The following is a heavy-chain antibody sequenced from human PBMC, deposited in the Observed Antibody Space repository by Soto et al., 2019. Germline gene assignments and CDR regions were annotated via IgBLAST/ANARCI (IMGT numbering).Heavy chain of an antibody. D-gene: IGHD1-26*01. CDR2: IIPIFGTA. J-gene: IGHJ6*02. CDR1: GGTFSSYA. Sequence: QVQLVQSGAEVKKPGSSVKVSCKASGGTFSSYAISWVRQAPGQGLEWMGGIIPIFGTANYAQKVQGRVTITADESTSTAYMELSSLRSEDAAVYYWARSAHSGSYYSRYYGMDVWGHGTTVTVSS. V-gene: IGHV1-69*01. CDR3: ARSAHSGSYYSRYYGMDV.